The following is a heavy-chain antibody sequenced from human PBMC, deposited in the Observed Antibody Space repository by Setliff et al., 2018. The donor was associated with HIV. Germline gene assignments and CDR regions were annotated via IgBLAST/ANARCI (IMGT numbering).Heavy chain of an antibody. V-gene: IGHV3-23*01. CDR3: ARESSTVRGVIDI. D-gene: IGHD3-10*01. J-gene: IGHJ3*02. Sequence: GGSLRLSCVASGFTFSSYAMSWVRQAPGKGLEWVSLISGSGANTYYADSVKGRFTISRDNSKNTVYLQMNSLRDEDRAVYYCARESSTVRGVIDIWGQGTMVTVSS. CDR2: ISGSGANT. CDR1: GFTFSSYA.